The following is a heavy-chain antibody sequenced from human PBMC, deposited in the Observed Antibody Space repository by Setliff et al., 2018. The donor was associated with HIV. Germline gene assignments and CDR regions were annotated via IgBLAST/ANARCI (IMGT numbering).Heavy chain of an antibody. CDR3: ASSAGAVPTTAPYGDYYYYFYMDV. J-gene: IGHJ6*03. Sequence: ASVKVSCKASGGIFRRFAFSWVRQAPGQGLEWMGGIIPIFGTPNYAQKFQGRVTITTDESTNTVYIELYSLTSEDKAIYYCASSAGAVPTTAPYGDYYYYFYMDVWGKGTTVTVSS. CDR2: IIPIFGTP. D-gene: IGHD1-1*01. CDR1: GGIFRRFA. V-gene: IGHV1-69*05.